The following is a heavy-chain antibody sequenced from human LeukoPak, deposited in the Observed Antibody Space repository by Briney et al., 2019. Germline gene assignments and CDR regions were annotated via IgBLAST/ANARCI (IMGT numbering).Heavy chain of an antibody. CDR1: GFTFNSYE. J-gene: IGHJ4*02. Sequence: GGSLRLSCAASGFTFNSYEMNWVRQAPGKGLEWLSWTGFSDRAVYYADSVKGRFTISRDDAENSLYLQMNSLSVDDTAVYYCARESTSSGGDCSIDYWGQGTLVTVSS. CDR3: ARESTSSGGDCSIDY. V-gene: IGHV3-48*03. D-gene: IGHD2-21*02. CDR2: TGFSDRAV.